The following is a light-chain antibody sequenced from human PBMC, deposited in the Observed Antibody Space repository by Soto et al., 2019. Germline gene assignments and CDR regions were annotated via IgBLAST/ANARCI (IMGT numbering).Light chain of an antibody. J-gene: IGKJ4*01. V-gene: IGKV1-39*01. CDR3: HQYDSSPLT. Sequence: DIQMTQSPSSLSAAVGDRVTITCRASQTITSHLNWYQQKPGKAPNLLIYEASTLQSGVPSRFSGSGSGTDFTLTISRLEPEDFAVYYCHQYDSSPLTFGGGTKVEIK. CDR1: QTITSH. CDR2: EAS.